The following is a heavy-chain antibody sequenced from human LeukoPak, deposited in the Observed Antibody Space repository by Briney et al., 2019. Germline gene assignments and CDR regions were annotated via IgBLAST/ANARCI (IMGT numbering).Heavy chain of an antibody. J-gene: IGHJ4*02. D-gene: IGHD2-2*01. CDR1: GGSFSGYY. CDR2: INHSGST. V-gene: IGHV4-34*01. Sequence: PSETLSLTCAVYGGSFSGYYWSWIRQPPGKGLEWIGEINHSGSTNYNPSLKSRVTISVDTSKNQFSLKLSSVTAADTAVYYCARVDKDQLLPNYWGQGTLVTVSS. CDR3: ARVDKDQLLPNY.